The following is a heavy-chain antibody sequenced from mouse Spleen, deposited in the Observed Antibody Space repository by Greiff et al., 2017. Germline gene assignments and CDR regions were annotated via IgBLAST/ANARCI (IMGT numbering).Heavy chain of an antibody. D-gene: IGHD2-2*01. CDR3: ARDYGYDGVYFDY. J-gene: IGHJ2*01. V-gene: IGHV1-76*01. CDR1: GYTFTDYY. Sequence: QVQLQQSGAELVRPGASVKLSCKASGYTFTDYYINWVKQRPGQGLEWIARIYPGSGNTYYNEKFKGKATLTAEKSSSTAYMQLSSLTSEDSAVYFCARDYGYDGVYFDYWGQGTTLTVSS. CDR2: IYPGSGNT.